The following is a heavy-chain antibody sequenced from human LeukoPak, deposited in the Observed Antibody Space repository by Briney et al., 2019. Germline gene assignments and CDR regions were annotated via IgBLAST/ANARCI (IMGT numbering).Heavy chain of an antibody. D-gene: IGHD1-1*01. Sequence: PKASVKVSCKASGYTFSSYDIMWVRQASGQGLEWMGWMDPNSGTTGLAQKFQGRVAMTRDMSISTAYMEVSSLRSEDTALYYCSRGMRRYNWNDGDYHGMDVWGQGTTVTVSS. CDR3: SRGMRRYNWNDGDYHGMDV. CDR2: MDPNSGTT. CDR1: GYTFSSYD. V-gene: IGHV1-8*01. J-gene: IGHJ6*02.